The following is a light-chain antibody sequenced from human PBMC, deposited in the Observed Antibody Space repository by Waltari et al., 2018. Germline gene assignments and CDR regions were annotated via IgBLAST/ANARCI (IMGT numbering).Light chain of an antibody. Sequence: DIVMTQSPDSLAVSLGERATIYCKSSQSVLYTSDNKNYLAWYQQKPGQSPKLLFYWASTREAGVPDRFSGSGSGTDFTLTISSLQAEDVAVYYCQQYYSTPPITFGQGTRLEI. V-gene: IGKV4-1*01. J-gene: IGKJ5*01. CDR3: QQYYSTPPIT. CDR2: WAS. CDR1: QSVLYTSDNKNY.